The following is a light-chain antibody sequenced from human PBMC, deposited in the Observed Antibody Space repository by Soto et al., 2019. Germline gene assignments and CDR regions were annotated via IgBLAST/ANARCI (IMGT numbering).Light chain of an antibody. CDR1: NFNVKNNY. CDR2: SNN. CDR3: ASWDDSLSETV. J-gene: IGLJ7*01. V-gene: IGLV1-47*01. Sequence: QAVVTQPPSLSGTPVQRVTISCSGSNFNVKNNYVYWYQQFAGTAPKLLISSNNRRPSGVPDRFSGSKSGSSASLAISGLRPEDEADYYCASWDDSLSETVFGGGTQLTV.